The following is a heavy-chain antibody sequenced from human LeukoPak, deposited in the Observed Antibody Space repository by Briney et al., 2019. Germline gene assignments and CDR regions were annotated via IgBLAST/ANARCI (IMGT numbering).Heavy chain of an antibody. CDR1: GGTFSSYA. CDR3: ASRIELSSWSSNYYFDY. CDR2: INTNTGNP. Sequence: WASVKVSCKASGGTFSSYAISWVRQAPGQGLEWMGWINTNTGNPTYAQGFTGRFVFSLDTSVSTTYLQISSLKAEDTAVYYCASRIELSSWSSNYYFDYWGQGTLVTVSS. D-gene: IGHD6-13*01. J-gene: IGHJ4*02. V-gene: IGHV7-4-1*02.